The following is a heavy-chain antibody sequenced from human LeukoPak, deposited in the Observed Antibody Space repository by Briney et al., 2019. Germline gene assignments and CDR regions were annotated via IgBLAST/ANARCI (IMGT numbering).Heavy chain of an antibody. CDR2: ISYEGSNK. D-gene: IGHD2-15*01. J-gene: IGHJ3*02. Sequence: GGSLSLSCAASGFTFSSYGMHWVRQAPGKGVEWVAVISYEGSNKYYADSVKGRFTISRDNSKNALYLQMNSLRSEDAAVYYCAKSMGYYDAFDIWGQGTMVTVPS. CDR1: GFTFSSYG. CDR3: AKSMGYYDAFDI. V-gene: IGHV3-30*18.